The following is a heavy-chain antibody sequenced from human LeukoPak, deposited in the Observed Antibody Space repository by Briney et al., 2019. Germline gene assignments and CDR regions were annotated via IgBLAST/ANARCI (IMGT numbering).Heavy chain of an antibody. J-gene: IGHJ2*01. CDR2: ICQSERT. D-gene: IGHD1-14*01. V-gene: IGHV4-4*02. CDR1: GDSHYLSNA. CDR3: ARDKWRLLRRNRNFDL. Sequence: AGPLSLPCAVSGDSHYLSNAWSWARQPPGKGLGGIGEICQSERTNYNPSLRSRVTISVDKSKNQFSLKWSSVTGADMAVYYCARDKWRLLRRNRNFDLWGGGTLVTVPP.